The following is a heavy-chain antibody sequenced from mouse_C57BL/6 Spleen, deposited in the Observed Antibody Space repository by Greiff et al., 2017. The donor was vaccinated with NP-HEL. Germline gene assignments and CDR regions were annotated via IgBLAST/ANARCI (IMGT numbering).Heavy chain of an antibody. Sequence: VQLQESGPELVKPGASVKISCKASGYAFSSSWMNWVKQRPGKGLEWIGRIYPGDGDNNNNGKIKGKGTLTAAKSSSTAYMQLSSLTSEDSAVYFCARIYDGYGANAMDYWGQGTSVTVSS. J-gene: IGHJ4*01. CDR2: IYPGDGDN. CDR1: GYAFSSSW. D-gene: IGHD2-3*01. V-gene: IGHV1-82*01. CDR3: ARIYDGYGANAMDY.